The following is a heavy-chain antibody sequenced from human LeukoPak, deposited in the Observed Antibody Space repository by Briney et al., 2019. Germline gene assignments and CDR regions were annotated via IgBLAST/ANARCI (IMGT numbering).Heavy chain of an antibody. D-gene: IGHD1-14*01. CDR1: GFTFSSYA. CDR3: ARDLSERYSIDY. J-gene: IGHJ4*02. Sequence: GGSLRLSCAASGFTFSSYAIHWVRQAPGKGLEWEAFISYDGGDKRYAESVKGRVTISRDNSRKTLYLQVHSLGPEDTAIYYCARDLSERYSIDYWGQGTLVTVSS. V-gene: IGHV3-30-3*01. CDR2: ISYDGGDK.